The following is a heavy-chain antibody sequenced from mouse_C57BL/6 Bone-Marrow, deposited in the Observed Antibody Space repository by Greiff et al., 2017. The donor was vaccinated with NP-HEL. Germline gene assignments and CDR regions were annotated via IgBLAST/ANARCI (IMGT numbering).Heavy chain of an antibody. V-gene: IGHV1-64*01. CDR1: GYTFTSYW. CDR2: LHPNSGST. D-gene: IGHD2-1*01. J-gene: IGHJ4*01. CDR3: ARRADYGNSRDY. Sequence: QVHVKQSGAELVKPGASVKLSCKASGYTFTSYWMHWVKQRPGQGLEWIGMLHPNSGSTNYNEKFKSKATLTVDKSSSTAYMQLSSLTSEDSAVYYCARRADYGNSRDYWGQGTSVTVSS.